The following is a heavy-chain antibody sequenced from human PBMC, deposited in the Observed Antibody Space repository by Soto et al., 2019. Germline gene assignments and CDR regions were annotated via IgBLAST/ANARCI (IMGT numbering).Heavy chain of an antibody. CDR3: AYSSDYYYRMDV. D-gene: IGHD3-22*01. CDR2: INHSGST. CDR1: GGSFSGYY. Sequence: SETLSLTCAVYGGSFSGYYWSWIRQPPGKGLEWIGEINHSGSTNYNPSLKSRVTISVDTSKNQFSLKLSSVTAADTAVYYCAYSSDYYYRMDVWGQGSTVTVSS. V-gene: IGHV4-34*01. J-gene: IGHJ6*02.